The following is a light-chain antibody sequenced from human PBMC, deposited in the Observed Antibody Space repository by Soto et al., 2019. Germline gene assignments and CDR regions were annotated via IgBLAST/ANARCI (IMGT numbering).Light chain of an antibody. CDR2: EGS. V-gene: IGLV2-23*01. CDR3: CSYAGSSTSRVV. CDR1: SSDVGSYNL. Sequence: QSALTQPASVSGSPGQSITISCTGTSSDVGSYNLVSWYQLHPGKAPKLMIYEGSKRPSGVSNRFSGSKSGNTASLTISGLQAEDEANYYCCSYAGSSTSRVVFGGGTKLTVL. J-gene: IGLJ2*01.